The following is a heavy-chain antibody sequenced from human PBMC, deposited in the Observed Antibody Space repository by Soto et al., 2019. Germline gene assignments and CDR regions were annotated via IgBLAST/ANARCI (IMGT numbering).Heavy chain of an antibody. D-gene: IGHD1-7*01. CDR1: GYTFTGYY. Sequence: ASVKVSCKASGYTFTGYYMHWVRQAPGQGLEWMGWINPNSGGTNYAQKFQGRVTMTRDTSISTAYMELSRLRSDDTAVYYCARDGGDSFAGNGTTLRWPNWGQGTLVTVSS. J-gene: IGHJ4*02. CDR3: ARDGGDSFAGNGTTLRWPN. V-gene: IGHV1-2*02. CDR2: INPNSGGT.